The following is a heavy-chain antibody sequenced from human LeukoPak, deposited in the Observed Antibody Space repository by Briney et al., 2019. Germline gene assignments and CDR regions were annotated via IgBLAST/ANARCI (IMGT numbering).Heavy chain of an antibody. CDR1: GYTFTGYY. J-gene: IGHJ4*02. CDR2: INPNSGGT. V-gene: IGHV1-2*02. Sequence: ASVTVSCKASGYTFTGYYMHWVRQAPGQGLEWMGWINPNSGGTNYAQKFQGRVTMTRDTSISTAYMELSRLRSDDTAVYYCASRPYSGSYPGSDYWGQGTLVTVSS. D-gene: IGHD1-26*01. CDR3: ASRPYSGSYPGSDY.